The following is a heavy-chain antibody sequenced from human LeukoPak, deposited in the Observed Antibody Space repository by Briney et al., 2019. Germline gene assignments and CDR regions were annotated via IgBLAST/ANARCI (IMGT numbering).Heavy chain of an antibody. D-gene: IGHD3-10*01. CDR2: IYTSGST. J-gene: IGHJ4*02. Sequence: SETLSLTCTVSGGSISSSSYCWSWIRQPAGKGLEWIGRIYTSGSTNYNPSLKSRVTISVDTSKNQFSLKLSSVTAADTAVYYCAVDYYGSGSYYGVFDYWGQGTLVTVSS. V-gene: IGHV4-61*02. CDR1: GGSISSSSYC. CDR3: AVDYYGSGSYYGVFDY.